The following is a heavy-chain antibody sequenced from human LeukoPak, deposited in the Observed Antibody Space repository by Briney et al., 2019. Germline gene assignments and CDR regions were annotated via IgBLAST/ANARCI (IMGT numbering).Heavy chain of an antibody. V-gene: IGHV3-7*04. CDR1: GFTFSNYW. Sequence: GGSLRLSCAASGFTFSNYWMSWVRQAPGKGLEWVATIKQDGSEKYYVDSVKGRFTISRDNAENSLYLQMSGLRAEDTAVYYCARDSGSYCLDFWGQGALVTVSS. D-gene: IGHD1-26*01. CDR2: IKQDGSEK. J-gene: IGHJ4*02. CDR3: ARDSGSYCLDF.